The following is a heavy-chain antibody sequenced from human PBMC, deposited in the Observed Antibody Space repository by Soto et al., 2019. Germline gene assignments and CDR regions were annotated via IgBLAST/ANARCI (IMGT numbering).Heavy chain of an antibody. CDR1: GFSFSNYA. V-gene: IGHV3-23*01. D-gene: IGHD4-17*01. CDR2: FSAGGRT. Sequence: EVQLLESGGALVQPGGSLRLSCNASGFSFSNYALSWVRQAPGKGLEWVSTFSAGGRTYYADSVKGRFTIARDSSRNTVHLQISILRPDDTAVYYCAKESMPEHYGDTLFDYWGQGTRVTVSS. CDR3: AKESMPEHYGDTLFDY. J-gene: IGHJ4*02.